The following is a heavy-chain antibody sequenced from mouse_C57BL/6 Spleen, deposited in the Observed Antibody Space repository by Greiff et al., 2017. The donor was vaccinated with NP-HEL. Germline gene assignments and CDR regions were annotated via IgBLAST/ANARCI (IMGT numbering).Heavy chain of an antibody. Sequence: VQGVESGPELVKPGASVKISCKASGYAFSSSWMNWVKQRPGKGLEWIGRIYPGDGDTNYNGKFKGKATLTADKSSSTAYMQLSSLTSEDSAVYFCAREGLRLHYFDYWGQSTTLTVSS. V-gene: IGHV1-82*01. D-gene: IGHD3-2*02. CDR3: AREGLRLHYFDY. CDR1: GYAFSSSW. CDR2: IYPGDGDT. J-gene: IGHJ2*01.